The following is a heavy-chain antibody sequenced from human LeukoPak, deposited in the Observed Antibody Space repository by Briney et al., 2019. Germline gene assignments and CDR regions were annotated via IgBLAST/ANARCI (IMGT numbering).Heavy chain of an antibody. CDR1: GYTFTGYY. Sequence: GASVKVSCKASGYTFTGYYMHWVRRAPGQGLEWMGWINPNSGGTNYAQKFQGRVTMTRDTSISTAYMELSRLRSDDTAVYYCARGSIAAAGDYYYYYGMDVWGQGTTVTVSS. CDR2: INPNSGGT. D-gene: IGHD6-13*01. J-gene: IGHJ6*02. CDR3: ARGSIAAAGDYYYYYGMDV. V-gene: IGHV1-2*02.